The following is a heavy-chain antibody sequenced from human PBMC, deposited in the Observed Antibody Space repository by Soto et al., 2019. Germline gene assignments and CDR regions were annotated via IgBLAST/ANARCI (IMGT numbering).Heavy chain of an antibody. D-gene: IGHD3-22*01. V-gene: IGHV4-28*03. J-gene: IGHJ1*01. CDR2: IYYSGST. Sequence: SETLSLTCAVSGYSISSSNWWGWIRQPPGKGLEWIGYIYYSGSTYYSPSLKSRVTMSVDTSKNQFSLKLSSVTAVDTAVYYCARAPQISGYYPDYFQHWGQGTLVTVPQ. CDR1: GYSISSSNW. CDR3: ARAPQISGYYPDYFQH.